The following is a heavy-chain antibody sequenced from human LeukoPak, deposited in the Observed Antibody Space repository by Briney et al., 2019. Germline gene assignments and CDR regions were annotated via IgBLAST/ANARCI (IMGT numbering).Heavy chain of an antibody. CDR1: GFTFSSYA. CDR2: ISGSGGST. J-gene: IGHJ4*02. D-gene: IGHD5-12*01. Sequence: GGSLRLSCAASGFTFSSYAMSWVRQAPGKGLEWVSAISGSGGSTYYADSVKGRFTISRDNSKTTQYLQMNSLRAEDTAVYYCAKGGGYSGYDPTKGVDSFDYWGQGTLVTASS. V-gene: IGHV3-23*01. CDR3: AKGGGYSGYDPTKGVDSFDY.